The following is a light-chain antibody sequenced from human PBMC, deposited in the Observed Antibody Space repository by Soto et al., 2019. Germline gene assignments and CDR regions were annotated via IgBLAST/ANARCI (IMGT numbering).Light chain of an antibody. Sequence: QAVVTQPPSASGPPGQRVTISCSGRTSNIGSNFVNWYQYLPGTAPKLLIYANDRRPSGVADRFSGSRSGTSASLAISGLQSEDEADYFCSSWDDSLTGPVFGGGTQLTVL. J-gene: IGLJ2*01. CDR1: TSNIGSNF. V-gene: IGLV1-44*01. CDR2: AND. CDR3: SSWDDSLTGPV.